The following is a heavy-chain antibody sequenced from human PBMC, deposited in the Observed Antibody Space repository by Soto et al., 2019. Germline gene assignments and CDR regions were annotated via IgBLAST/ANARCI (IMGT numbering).Heavy chain of an antibody. CDR1: GYSFSNYW. CDR3: ATSGSSGFPFGH. CDR2: IYPGDSDT. J-gene: IGHJ4*02. Sequence: PGESLKVSCKASGYSFSNYWIGWVRQMPGKGLEWIGIIYPGDSDTRYSPSFQGQVTVSADKSISTAYLQWSSLQDSATAMYYCATSGSSGFPFGHWGQGTRVTVSS. V-gene: IGHV5-51*01. D-gene: IGHD3-22*01.